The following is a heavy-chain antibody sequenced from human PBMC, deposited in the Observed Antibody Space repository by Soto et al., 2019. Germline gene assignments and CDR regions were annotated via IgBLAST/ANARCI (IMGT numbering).Heavy chain of an antibody. J-gene: IGHJ5*02. Sequence: QVQLQQWGAGLLKPSETLSLTCAVYGGSFSGYYWSWIRQPPGKGLEWIGEINHSGSTNYNPSLKSRVTISVDTSKNQSSLKLSSVTAADTAVYYCARGRAGYSSGWYLGSWFDPWGQGTLVTVSS. CDR2: INHSGST. CDR3: ARGRAGYSSGWYLGSWFDP. D-gene: IGHD6-19*01. V-gene: IGHV4-34*01. CDR1: GGSFSGYY.